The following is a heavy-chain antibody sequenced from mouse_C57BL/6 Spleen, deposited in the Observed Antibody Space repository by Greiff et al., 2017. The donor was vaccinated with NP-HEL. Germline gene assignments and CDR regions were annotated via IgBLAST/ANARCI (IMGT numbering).Heavy chain of an antibody. D-gene: IGHD2-4*01. J-gene: IGHJ4*01. V-gene: IGHV1-4*01. CDR2: INPSSGYT. CDR1: GYTFTSYT. Sequence: QVQLKESGAELARPGASVKMSCKASGYTFTSYTMHWVKQRPGQGLEWIGYINPSSGYTKYNQKFKDKATLTADKSSSTAYMQLSSLTSEDSAVYYCARRENDYDDYAMDYWGQGTSVTVSS. CDR3: ARRENDYDDYAMDY.